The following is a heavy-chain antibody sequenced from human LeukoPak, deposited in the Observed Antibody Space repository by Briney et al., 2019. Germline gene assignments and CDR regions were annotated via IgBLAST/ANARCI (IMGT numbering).Heavy chain of an antibody. Sequence: PSETPSLTCTVSGGSISSYYWNWIRQPPGKGLEWIGYIYYSGSTYCNPSLKSRVTISIDTSKKHFSLKLRSVIAADTAVYYCARESCYGLFDPWGQGTLVTVSS. J-gene: IGHJ5*02. V-gene: IGHV4-59*01. CDR3: ARESCYGLFDP. D-gene: IGHD3-22*01. CDR1: GGSISSYY. CDR2: IYYSGST.